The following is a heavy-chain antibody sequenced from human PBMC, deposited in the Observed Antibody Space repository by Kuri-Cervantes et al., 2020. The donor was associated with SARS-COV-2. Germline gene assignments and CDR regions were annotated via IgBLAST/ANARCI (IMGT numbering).Heavy chain of an antibody. Sequence: LSLTCAASGFTFSSYAMSWVRQAPGKGLEWVSAISGSGGSTYYADSVKGRFTISRDNSKNTLYLQMNSLRAGDTAVYYCAAPASYGYYWYFDLWGRGTLVTVSS. CDR2: ISGSGGST. J-gene: IGHJ2*01. CDR3: AAPASYGYYWYFDL. D-gene: IGHD5-18*01. V-gene: IGHV3-23*01. CDR1: GFTFSSYA.